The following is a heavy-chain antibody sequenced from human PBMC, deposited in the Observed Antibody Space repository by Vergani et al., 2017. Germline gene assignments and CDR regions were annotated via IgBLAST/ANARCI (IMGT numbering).Heavy chain of an antibody. CDR2: ISSSSITI. D-gene: IGHD2-2*01. J-gene: IGHJ4*02. CDR1: GFTFSSYS. V-gene: IGHV3-21*05. Sequence: EVQLVESGGGLVKPGGSLRLSCAASGFTFSSYSMNWVRQAPGKGLEWVSYISSSSITIYYADSVKGRFTVSRDNAKNSLYLQMNSLRAEDTAVYYCARGGPYCSSTSCYRVGFDYWGQGTLVTVSS. CDR3: ARGGPYCSSTSCYRVGFDY.